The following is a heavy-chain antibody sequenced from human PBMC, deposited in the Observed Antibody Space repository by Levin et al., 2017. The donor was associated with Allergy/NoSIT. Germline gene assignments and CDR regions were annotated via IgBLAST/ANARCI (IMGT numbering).Heavy chain of an antibody. CDR2: ISGSGENT. CDR1: GFTFNNYA. CDR3: AKEGGRAEAAAGGFGYYYYGVDV. Sequence: LSLTCAASGFTFNNYAMRWVRQAPGKGLEWVSAISGSGENTYYADSLKGRFTVSRDNSKNTLFLQLDSLRPEDTAVYFCAKEGGRAEAAAGGFGYYYYGVDVWGPGTTVTVAS. V-gene: IGHV3-23*01. D-gene: IGHD2-15*01. J-gene: IGHJ6*01.